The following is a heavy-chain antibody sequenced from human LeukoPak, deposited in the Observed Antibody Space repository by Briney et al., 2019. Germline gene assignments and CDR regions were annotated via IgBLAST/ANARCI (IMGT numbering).Heavy chain of an antibody. Sequence: GGSLRLSCAASGFTVSSNYMSWVRQAPGKGLEWVSVIYSGGSTYYADSVKGRFTISRDNSKNTLYLQMNSLRAEDTAVYYCARDPKLAAAGTGDAFDIWGQGTVVTVSS. V-gene: IGHV3-66*01. J-gene: IGHJ3*02. CDR2: IYSGGST. D-gene: IGHD6-13*01. CDR3: ARDPKLAAAGTGDAFDI. CDR1: GFTVSSNY.